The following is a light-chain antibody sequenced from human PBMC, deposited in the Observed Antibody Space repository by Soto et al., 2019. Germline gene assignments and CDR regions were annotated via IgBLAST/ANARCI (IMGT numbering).Light chain of an antibody. J-gene: IGKJ5*01. V-gene: IGKV3-15*01. CDR2: GAS. Sequence: VMTQAPATLSLASGARAPPSRRVCQTINNNVAWYQLKDGQVPRLLIYGASTRATDIPARFSGSGSGTEFTLTISSLQSEDFAVYYCQQYNNWPPITFGQGTRLEIK. CDR3: QQYNNWPPIT. CDR1: QTINNN.